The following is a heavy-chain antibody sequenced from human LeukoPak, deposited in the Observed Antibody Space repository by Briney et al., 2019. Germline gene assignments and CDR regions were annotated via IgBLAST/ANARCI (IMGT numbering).Heavy chain of an antibody. V-gene: IGHV4-59*01. J-gene: IGHJ4*02. CDR1: GGSISSYY. Sequence: SETLSLTCTVSGGSISSYYRSWIRQPPGKGLEWIGYIYYSGSTYYNPSLKSRVTMSVDTSKNQFSLKLSSVTAADTAVYFCARLEYSSGWYVYWGQGTLVTVSS. D-gene: IGHD6-19*01. CDR3: ARLEYSSGWYVY. CDR2: IYYSGST.